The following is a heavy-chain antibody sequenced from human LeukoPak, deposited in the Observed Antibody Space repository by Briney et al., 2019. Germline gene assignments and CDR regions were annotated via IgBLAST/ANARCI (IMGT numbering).Heavy chain of an antibody. Sequence: GGSLRLSCAASGFTFSSYAMSWVRQAPGKGLEWVSAISGSGGSTYYADSVKGRFTISRDNSKSTLYLQMNSLRAEDTAVYYCAKRKSGSPAMPIDYWGQGTLVTVSS. CDR3: AKRKSGSPAMPIDY. J-gene: IGHJ4*02. CDR2: ISGSGGST. CDR1: GFTFSSYA. V-gene: IGHV3-23*01. D-gene: IGHD2-2*01.